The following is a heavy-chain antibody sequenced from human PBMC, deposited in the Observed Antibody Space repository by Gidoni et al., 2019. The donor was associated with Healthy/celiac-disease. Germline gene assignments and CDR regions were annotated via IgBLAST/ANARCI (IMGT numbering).Heavy chain of an antibody. Sequence: QVQLVESGGGVVQPGRSLRLSCAASGFTFSSYAMHWVRQAPGKGLEWVAVISYDGSNKYYADSVKGRFTISRDNSKNTLYLQMNSLRAEDTAVYYCAREGDFGVVRYYFDYWGQGTLVTVSS. CDR2: ISYDGSNK. J-gene: IGHJ4*02. CDR3: AREGDFGVVRYYFDY. CDR1: GFTFSSYA. V-gene: IGHV3-30-3*01. D-gene: IGHD3-3*01.